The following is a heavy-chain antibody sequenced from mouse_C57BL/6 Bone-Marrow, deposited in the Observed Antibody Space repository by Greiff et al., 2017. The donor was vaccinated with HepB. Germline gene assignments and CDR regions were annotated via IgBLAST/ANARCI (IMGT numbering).Heavy chain of an antibody. CDR2: ISYSGST. D-gene: IGHD2-2*01. V-gene: IGHV3-1*01. Sequence: VQLKESGPGMVKPSQSLSLTCTVTGYSITSGYDWHWIRHFPGNKLEWMGYISYSGSTNYNPSLKSRISITHDTSKNHFFLKLNSVTTEDTATYYCARGGVTPWFAYWGQGTLVTVSA. J-gene: IGHJ3*01. CDR1: GYSITSGYD. CDR3: ARGGVTPWFAY.